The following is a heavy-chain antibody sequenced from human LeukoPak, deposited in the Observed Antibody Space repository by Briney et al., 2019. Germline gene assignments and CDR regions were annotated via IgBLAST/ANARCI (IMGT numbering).Heavy chain of an antibody. D-gene: IGHD6-19*01. CDR2: IRYDGSNK. V-gene: IGHV3-30*02. CDR1: GFTFSSYW. Sequence: AGGSLRLSCTASGFTFSSYWMTWVRQAPGKGLEWVAFIRYDGSNKYYADSVKGRFTISRDNSKNTLYLQMNSLRAEDTAVYYCAKDLTGRIAVAGRTGIDYWGQGTLVTVSS. J-gene: IGHJ4*02. CDR3: AKDLTGRIAVAGRTGIDY.